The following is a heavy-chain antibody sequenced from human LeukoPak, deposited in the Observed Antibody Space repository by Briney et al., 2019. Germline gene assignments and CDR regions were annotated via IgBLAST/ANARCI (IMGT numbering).Heavy chain of an antibody. V-gene: IGHV4-30-2*01. CDR3: VRESGPTADDAFDI. J-gene: IGHJ3*02. Sequence: SETLSLTCVVSGGSISSTIYSWGWIRQPPGKGLEWIGNIYHSGSTYYNPSLESRVTISVDRSKNHFSLNLRSVTAADSAVYFCVRESGPTADDAFDIWGQGTMVTVSS. D-gene: IGHD2-21*02. CDR2: IYHSGST. CDR1: GGSISSTIYS.